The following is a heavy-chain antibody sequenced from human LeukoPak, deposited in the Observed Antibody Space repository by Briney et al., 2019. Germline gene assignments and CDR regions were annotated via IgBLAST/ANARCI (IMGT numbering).Heavy chain of an antibody. Sequence: GGSLRLSCAASGFTFSSYGMHWVRQAPGKGPEWVAVIWYDGSNKYYADSVKGRFTISRDNSKNTLYLQMNSLRAEDTAAYYCVRGNFNGGIDYWGQGTLVTVSS. CDR2: IWYDGSNK. V-gene: IGHV3-33*01. CDR1: GFTFSSYG. D-gene: IGHD3-10*01. CDR3: VRGNFNGGIDY. J-gene: IGHJ4*02.